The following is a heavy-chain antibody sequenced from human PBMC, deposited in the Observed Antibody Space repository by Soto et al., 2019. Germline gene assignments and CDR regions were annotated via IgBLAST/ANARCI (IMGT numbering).Heavy chain of an antibody. D-gene: IGHD1-26*01. CDR3: ARDRWGSYSFDS. CDR2: IIPVFGTA. J-gene: IGHJ5*01. V-gene: IGHV1-69*01. Sequence: QVQLVQSGAEVRKPGSSVKVSCKASGGVFRNYAINWVRQAPGQGLEWMGGIIPVFGTADYPQKFQGRVTLTADESTTTAYMELTSLKTEDRAVYFCARDRWGSYSFDSWGQGTLVTVAS. CDR1: GGVFRNYA.